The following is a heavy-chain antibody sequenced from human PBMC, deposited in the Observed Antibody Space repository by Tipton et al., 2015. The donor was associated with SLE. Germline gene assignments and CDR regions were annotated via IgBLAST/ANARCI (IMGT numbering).Heavy chain of an antibody. CDR1: GFTFSSYF. J-gene: IGHJ3*02. Sequence: SLRLSCAASGFTFSSYFMNWVRQAPGKGLEWVALISYDGSNKYYADSVKGHFTISRDNSRNTLYLQMNSLRAEDTAVYYCARDQDRAYYEPFDIWGQGTMVTVSS. CDR3: ARDQDRAYYEPFDI. V-gene: IGHV3-30*03. D-gene: IGHD3-22*01. CDR2: ISYDGSNK.